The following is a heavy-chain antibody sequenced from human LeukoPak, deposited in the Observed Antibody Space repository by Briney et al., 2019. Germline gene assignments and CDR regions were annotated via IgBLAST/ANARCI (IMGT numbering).Heavy chain of an antibody. J-gene: IGHJ4*02. CDR2: ISYDGSNK. D-gene: IGHD5-12*01. CDR3: ARDLGGYSGYVGYYFDY. CDR1: GFTFSSYG. V-gene: IGHV3-30*03. Sequence: GGSLRLSCAASGFTFSSYGMHWVRQAPGKGLEWVAVISYDGSNKYYADSVKGRFTISRDNSKNTLYLQMNSLRAEDTAVYYCARDLGGYSGYVGYYFDYWGQGTLVTVSS.